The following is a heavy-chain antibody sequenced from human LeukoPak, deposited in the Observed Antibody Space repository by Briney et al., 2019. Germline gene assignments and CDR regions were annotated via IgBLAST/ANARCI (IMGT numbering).Heavy chain of an antibody. V-gene: IGHV4-39*02. Sequence: SETLSLTRTVSGDSISRSTYYWAWIRQPPGKGLEWIGSVYYGRSPYFNPSLESRATISVDTSKNHFSLKMSSVTAADTAVYYCARSSGTGTFSYWGQGTLVTVSS. J-gene: IGHJ4*02. CDR3: ARSSGTGTFSY. CDR2: VYYGRSP. D-gene: IGHD6-25*01. CDR1: GDSISRSTYY.